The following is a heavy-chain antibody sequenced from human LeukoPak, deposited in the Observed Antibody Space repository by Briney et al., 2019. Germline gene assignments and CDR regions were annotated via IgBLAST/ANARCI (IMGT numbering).Heavy chain of an antibody. CDR3: ARSLEWAMDV. Sequence: PGGSLRLSCAASGFTFSSYAMHWVRQAPGKGLEWVSPISSSSSYIYYADSVKGRFTISRDNAKNSLYLQMNSLRAEDTAVYYCARSLEWAMDVWGKGTTVTVSS. V-gene: IGHV3-21*01. D-gene: IGHD3-3*01. J-gene: IGHJ6*03. CDR2: ISSSSSYI. CDR1: GFTFSSYA.